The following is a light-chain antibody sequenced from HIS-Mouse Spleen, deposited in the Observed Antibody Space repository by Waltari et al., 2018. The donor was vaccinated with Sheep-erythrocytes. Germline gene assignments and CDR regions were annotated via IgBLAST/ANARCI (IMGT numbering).Light chain of an antibody. CDR2: EDS. Sequence: SYELTQPPSVSVSPVQTARITCSGDALPKKYAYWYQQKSGQAPVLVIYEDSKRPSGIPEGVSGSRSGTMATLTISGDQVEDEADYYCYSTDSSGNHRVFGGGTKLTVL. CDR3: YSTDSSGNHRV. CDR1: ALPKKY. J-gene: IGLJ2*01. V-gene: IGLV3-10*01.